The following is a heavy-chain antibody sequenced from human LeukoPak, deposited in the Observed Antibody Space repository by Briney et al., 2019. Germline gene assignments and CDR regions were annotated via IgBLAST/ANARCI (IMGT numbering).Heavy chain of an antibody. CDR1: GFTFSNYG. Sequence: GGSLRLSCTASGFTFSNYGMHWVRQAPGKGLEWVAFIRYDGSNKYYADSVKGRFTISRDNSKNTMYLQMNSLRAEDTAVYYCARRGPSGYRYMDVWGKGTTVTVSS. CDR2: IRYDGSNK. CDR3: ARRGPSGYRYMDV. J-gene: IGHJ6*03. V-gene: IGHV3-30*02. D-gene: IGHD5-18*01.